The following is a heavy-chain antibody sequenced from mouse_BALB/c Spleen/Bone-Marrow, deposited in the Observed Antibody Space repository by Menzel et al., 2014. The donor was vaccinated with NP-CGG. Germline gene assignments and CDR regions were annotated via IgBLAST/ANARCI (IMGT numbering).Heavy chain of an antibody. D-gene: IGHD2-2*01. V-gene: IGHV1-4*01. J-gene: IGHJ4*01. CDR3: AKLAFYSRYGGPAVDS. Sequence: HLHHYGAELTRPGASVKMSCKASGYTFTTYTIHWVKQRPGQGLEWIGYINPSSGYTNYNQKFKDKATLTADKSSSTAYMQLSSLTSEDSAVYFCAKLAFYSRYGGPAVDSWRRASSLPFSS. CDR1: GYTFTTYT. CDR2: INPSSGYT.